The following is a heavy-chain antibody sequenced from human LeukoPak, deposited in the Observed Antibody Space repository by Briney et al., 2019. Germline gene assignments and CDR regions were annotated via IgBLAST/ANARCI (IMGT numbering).Heavy chain of an antibody. CDR3: ARGRYIVVVPAAIPSMRRGKLRGESKDMDV. CDR2: IYTSGST. V-gene: IGHV4-4*09. CDR1: GGSISSYY. D-gene: IGHD2-2*01. J-gene: IGHJ6*03. Sequence: SETLSLTCTVSGGSISSYYWSWIRQPPGKGLEWIGYIYTSGSTNYNPSLKSRVTISVDTSKNQFSLKLSSVTAADTAVYYCARGRYIVVVPAAIPSMRRGKLRGESKDMDVWGKGTTVTVSS.